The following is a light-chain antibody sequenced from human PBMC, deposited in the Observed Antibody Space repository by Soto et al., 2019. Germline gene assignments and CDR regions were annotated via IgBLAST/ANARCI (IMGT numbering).Light chain of an antibody. CDR2: GTS. Sequence: DIQMTQSPSSLSASVGDRVTLTCRASQGIGNDLGWYQQKPGKAPQRLIFGTSNLQSGVPSRFSGRRSGTEFVVNICRLQPDDSASYCCQEYGRLQTVGQGTKVDIK. CDR3: QEYGRLQT. V-gene: IGKV1-17*01. CDR1: QGIGND. J-gene: IGKJ1*01.